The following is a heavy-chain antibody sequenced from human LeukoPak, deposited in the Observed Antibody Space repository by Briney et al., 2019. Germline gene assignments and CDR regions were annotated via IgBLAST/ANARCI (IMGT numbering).Heavy chain of an antibody. CDR1: GFTFSNYW. CDR2: IFGGGST. D-gene: IGHD3-16*01. Sequence: GGSLRLSCAASGFTFSNYWLHWVRQAPGKGLEWVSVIFGGGSTYYADSVKGRFTISRDNSKNTLFLQVNSLRVEDTAVYYCARGPGGYDNWGQGTLVTVSS. J-gene: IGHJ4*02. CDR3: ARGPGGYDN. V-gene: IGHV3-66*01.